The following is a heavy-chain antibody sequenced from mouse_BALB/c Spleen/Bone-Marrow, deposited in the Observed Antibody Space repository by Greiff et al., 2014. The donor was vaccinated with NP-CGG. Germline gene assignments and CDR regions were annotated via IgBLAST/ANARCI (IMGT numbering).Heavy chain of an antibody. CDR2: INPSTGYT. Sequence: QVQLQQSGAELAKPGASVKMSCKASGYTFTSYWMHWVKQRPGQGLEWIGYINPSTGYTEYNQKFKDKATLTADKSSSTAYMQLSSLASEDAAVYCCAGDWDYGYFDDWGAGTTVTVSS. CDR1: GYTFTSYW. V-gene: IGHV1-7*01. D-gene: IGHD4-1*01. J-gene: IGHJ1*01. CDR3: AGDWDYGYFDD.